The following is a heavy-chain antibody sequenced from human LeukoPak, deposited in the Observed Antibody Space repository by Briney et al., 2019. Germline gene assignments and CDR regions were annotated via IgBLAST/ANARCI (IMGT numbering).Heavy chain of an antibody. D-gene: IGHD3-9*01. Sequence: ASVKVSCKASGYTFTSYAMNWVRQAPGQGLEWMGWINTNTGNPTYAQGFTGRFVYSLDTSVSTAYLQISSPKAEDTAVYYCARMGSGVTGYYHFDYWGQGTLVTVSS. CDR2: INTNTGNP. CDR1: GYTFTSYA. CDR3: ARMGSGVTGYYHFDY. J-gene: IGHJ4*02. V-gene: IGHV7-4-1*02.